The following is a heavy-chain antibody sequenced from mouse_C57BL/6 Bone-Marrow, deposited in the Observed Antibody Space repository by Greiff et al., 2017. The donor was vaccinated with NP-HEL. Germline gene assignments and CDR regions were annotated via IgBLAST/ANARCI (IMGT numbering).Heavy chain of an antibody. CDR1: GYAFSSYW. V-gene: IGHV1-80*01. CDR3: ARGYYGNLWFAY. Sequence: VKLQESGAELVKPGASVKISCKASGYAFSSYWMNWVKQRPGKGLEWIGQIYPGDGDTNYNGKFKGKATLTADKSSSTAYMQLSSLTSEDSAVYFCARGYYGNLWFAYWGQGTLVTVSA. CDR2: IYPGDGDT. D-gene: IGHD2-1*01. J-gene: IGHJ3*01.